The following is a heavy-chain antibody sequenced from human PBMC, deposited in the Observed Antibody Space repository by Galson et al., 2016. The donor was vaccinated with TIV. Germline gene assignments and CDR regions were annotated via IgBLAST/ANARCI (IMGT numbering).Heavy chain of an antibody. Sequence: QSGAEVKEPGESLNISCKTSGYSFTNYWITWVRQMPGKGLEWMGRIDSRDSYTNYSPTFEGHVTISTDKSISTAYLQWTSLKASDSAIYYCARSASAGSGWVDPWGQGTLVTVSS. CDR3: ARSASAGSGWVDP. J-gene: IGHJ5*02. CDR2: IDSRDSYT. D-gene: IGHD3-10*01. V-gene: IGHV5-10-1*01. CDR1: GYSFTNYW.